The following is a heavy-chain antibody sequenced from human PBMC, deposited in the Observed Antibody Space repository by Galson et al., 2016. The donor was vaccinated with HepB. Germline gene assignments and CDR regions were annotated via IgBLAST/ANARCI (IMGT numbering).Heavy chain of an antibody. CDR3: VGGVFDS. CDR2: LSGTTNYV. Sequence: SLRLSCAASGFDFSSYGMNWVRQAPGKGLEWVSSLSGTTNYVFYADSVKGRFTISRDNAKNSVYLQMNSLTAEDTAFYYCVGGVFDSWGQGTLVTVSS. J-gene: IGHJ4*02. V-gene: IGHV3-21*01. CDR1: GFDFSSYG.